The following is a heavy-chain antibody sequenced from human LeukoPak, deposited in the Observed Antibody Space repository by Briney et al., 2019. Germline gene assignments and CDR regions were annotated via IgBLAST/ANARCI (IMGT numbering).Heavy chain of an antibody. V-gene: IGHV3-74*01. CDR1: GFTFSSYW. D-gene: IGHD6-13*01. Sequence: PGGSLRLSCAASGFTFSSYWMHWVRQAPGKGLVWVSRINSDGSRTTYAGAVKGRFTVSRDNAKNTLYLQMNSLRAEDTAVYYCTTTRLADAFYFDYWGQGTLVTVSS. CDR2: INSDGSRT. J-gene: IGHJ4*02. CDR3: TTTRLADAFYFDY.